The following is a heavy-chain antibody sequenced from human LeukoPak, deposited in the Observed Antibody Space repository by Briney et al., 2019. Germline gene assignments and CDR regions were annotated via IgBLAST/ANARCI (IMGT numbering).Heavy chain of an antibody. CDR1: GFTFSSYT. J-gene: IGHJ3*01. Sequence: GGSLRLSCAASGFTFSSYTMSWVRQAPGKGLEWVSSISGSDDTAYYAEPVKGRFTISRDNSKNTLYLQMNSLRAEDTALYYCANNRYSSRWRGAFDVWGQGTMVTVSS. V-gene: IGHV3-23*01. CDR2: ISGSDDTA. CDR3: ANNRYSSRWRGAFDV. D-gene: IGHD6-13*01.